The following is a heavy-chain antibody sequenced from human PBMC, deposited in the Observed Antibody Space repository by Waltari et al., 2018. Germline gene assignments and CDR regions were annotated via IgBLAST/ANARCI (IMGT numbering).Heavy chain of an antibody. J-gene: IGHJ6*02. CDR3: ASVQRRWSMDV. D-gene: IGHD6-25*01. CDR1: GFSFSSYW. CDR2: IKEDGGEK. Sequence: EVQLVESGGGLVQSGDSLRLSCAASGFSFSSYWMNWVRQTPGKGLEWVDKIKEDGGEKYYVDSVKGRFTISRDNAKNSLYLQMNSLRVEDTAVYFCASVQRRWSMDVWGQGTTVTVSS. V-gene: IGHV3-7*01.